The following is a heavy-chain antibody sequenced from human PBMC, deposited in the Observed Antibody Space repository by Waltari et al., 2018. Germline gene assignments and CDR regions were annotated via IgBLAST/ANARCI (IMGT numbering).Heavy chain of an antibody. V-gene: IGHV3-9*01. CDR3: ASGIEVARAFDI. J-gene: IGHJ3*02. D-gene: IGHD2-15*01. CDR1: GFTFDDYA. CDR2: ISWNSGSI. Sequence: EVQLVESGGGLVQPGRSLRLSCAASGFTFDDYAMHWVRQAPGKGLEWVSGISWNSGSIGYADSVKGRFTISRDNAKNSLYLQMNSLRSEDTAVYYCASGIEVARAFDIWGQGTMVTVSS.